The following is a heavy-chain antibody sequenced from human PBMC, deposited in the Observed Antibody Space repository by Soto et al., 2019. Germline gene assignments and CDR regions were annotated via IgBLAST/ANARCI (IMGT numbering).Heavy chain of an antibody. CDR2: ITADGGT. CDR1: GFTVSSHA. V-gene: IGHV3-23*01. D-gene: IGHD2-15*01. CDR3: APHVSCSGGICQYDAFAI. Sequence: EVQVLESGGGLVQPGGSLRLSCEGSGFTVSSHAMTWIRQAPGKGPEWVSTITADGGTYYADSVKGRFAMSRDTSESTLYLQMNSLGADDTAAYYCAPHVSCSGGICQYDAFAIRGQGTMVTVSS. J-gene: IGHJ3*02.